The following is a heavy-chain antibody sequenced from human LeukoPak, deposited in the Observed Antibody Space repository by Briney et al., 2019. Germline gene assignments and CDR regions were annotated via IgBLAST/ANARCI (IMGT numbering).Heavy chain of an antibody. D-gene: IGHD3-10*01. CDR3: ARDTVRGHTFDI. V-gene: IGHV4-34*01. CDR1: GGSFSGCY. J-gene: IGHJ3*02. CDR2: INHSGST. Sequence: SETLSLTCAVYGGSFSGCYWSWIHQPPGKGLEGIGEINHSGSTNYNPSLKSRVTISVDTSKNQFSLKLSSVTAADTAGYYCARDTVRGHTFDICRQGTMVTVSS.